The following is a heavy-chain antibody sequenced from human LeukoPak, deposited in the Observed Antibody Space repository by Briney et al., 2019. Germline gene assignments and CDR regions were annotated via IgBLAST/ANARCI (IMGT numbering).Heavy chain of an antibody. CDR3: ARGEVRGVIDYYYYYMDV. CDR2: IIPIFGTA. D-gene: IGHD3-10*01. V-gene: IGHV1-69*13. CDR1: GGTFSSYA. Sequence: SVKVSCKASGGTFSSYAISWVRQAPGQGLEWMGGIIPIFGTANYAQKFQGRVTITADESTSTAYMELSSLRSEDTAVYYCARGEVRGVIDYYYYYMDVWGKGTTVTISS. J-gene: IGHJ6*03.